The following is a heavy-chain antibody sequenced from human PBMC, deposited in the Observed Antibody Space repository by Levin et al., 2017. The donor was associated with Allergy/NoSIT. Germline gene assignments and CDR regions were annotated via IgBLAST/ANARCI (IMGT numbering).Heavy chain of an antibody. V-gene: IGHV3-53*01. CDR3: ARGYSSSWYLGHWFDP. D-gene: IGHD6-13*01. CDR1: GFTVSSNY. J-gene: IGHJ5*02. CDR2: IYSDGST. Sequence: GESLKISCAASGFTVSSNYMSWVRQAPGKGLEWVSIIYSDGSTYHADSVKGRFTISRDNSKNTLDLQMNSLRAEDTAVYYCARGYSSSWYLGHWFDPWGQGTLVTVSS.